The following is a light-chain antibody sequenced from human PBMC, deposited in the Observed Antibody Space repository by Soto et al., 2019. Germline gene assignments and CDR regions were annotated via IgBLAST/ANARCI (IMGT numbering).Light chain of an antibody. CDR3: QKYNNWHRT. J-gene: IGKJ1*01. CDR2: GAS. V-gene: IGKV3-15*01. Sequence: ILMTQSPATLSVSPGERATLSCRASQSVSSNLAWYQQKPGQAPRILIYGASTRATGIPARFSGSGYGTEFTLTISSLQSEDFAVYYCQKYNNWHRTFGQGTKVDIK. CDR1: QSVSSN.